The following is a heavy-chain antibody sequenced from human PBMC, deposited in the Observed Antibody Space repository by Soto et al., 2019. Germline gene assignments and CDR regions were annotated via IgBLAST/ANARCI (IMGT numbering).Heavy chain of an antibody. CDR1: GDSITSSSHY. D-gene: IGHD6-6*01. CDR2: IYYDGNT. CDR3: ARSSIEPRVFMYPFGS. J-gene: IGHJ4*02. V-gene: IGHV4-39*01. Sequence: QLQLQESGPGLVKPSETLSLTCTVSGDSITSSSHYWGWIRQPPGKGLECIANIYYDGNTYYNPSRKRRVAISLDTSKHQFPLRLNSVTAADTAVYYCARSSIEPRVFMYPFGSGGQGTLVTVSS.